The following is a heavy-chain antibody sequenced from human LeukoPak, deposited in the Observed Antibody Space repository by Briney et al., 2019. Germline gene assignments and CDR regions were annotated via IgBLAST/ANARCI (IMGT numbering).Heavy chain of an antibody. J-gene: IGHJ4*02. CDR1: GYTFSGYY. CDR3: ATDRGAVAGYYYIDY. V-gene: IGHV1-2*02. Sequence: ASVKVSCKTSGYTFSGYYIHWVRQAPGQGLEWMAWINPNSGGSKFAQKFQGRVTMTRDTSISTAYMELSSLKSDDTAVYYCATDRGAVAGYYYIDYWGQGTLVTVSS. D-gene: IGHD6-19*01. CDR2: INPNSGGS.